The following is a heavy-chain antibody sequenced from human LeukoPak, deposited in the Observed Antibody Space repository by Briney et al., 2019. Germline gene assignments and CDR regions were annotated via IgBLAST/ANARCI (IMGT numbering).Heavy chain of an antibody. D-gene: IGHD2-2*01. CDR2: ISYDGSNK. CDR1: GFTFSSYA. V-gene: IGHV3-30-3*01. J-gene: IGHJ4*02. Sequence: GRSLRLSCAASGFTFSSYAMHWVRQAPGKGLEWVAVISYDGSNKYYADSVKGRFTISRDNSKNTLYLQMNSLRAEDTAVYYCARVGLNCSSTSCYFDYWGQGTLVTVSS. CDR3: ARVGLNCSSTSCYFDY.